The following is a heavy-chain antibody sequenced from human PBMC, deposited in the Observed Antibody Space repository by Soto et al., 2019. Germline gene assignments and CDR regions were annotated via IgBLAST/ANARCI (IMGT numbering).Heavy chain of an antibody. Sequence: ASVKVSCKASGYTFTNYGISWVRQAPGQGLEWLGWISTYTGNTDYAQKLQGRLTMTTDTSTTTAYMELRSLRSDDTAVYYCARLSVGMVLNSGYGMDVWGQGTTVTVSS. CDR1: GYTFTNYG. J-gene: IGHJ6*02. D-gene: IGHD2-8*01. V-gene: IGHV1-18*01. CDR2: ISTYTGNT. CDR3: ARLSVGMVLNSGYGMDV.